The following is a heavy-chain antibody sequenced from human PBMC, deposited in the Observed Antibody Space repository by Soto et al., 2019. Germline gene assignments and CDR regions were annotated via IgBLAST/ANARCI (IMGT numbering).Heavy chain of an antibody. V-gene: IGHV3-53*02. CDR3: ARTDWSGSENFDY. Sequence: EVQLVETGGGLIQPGGSLRLSCAASGFTVSSNYMSWVRQAPGKGLEWVSVIYSGGSTYYADSVKGRFTISRDNSKNTLYLQMNSLRAEDTAVYYCARTDWSGSENFDYWGQGTLVTVSS. J-gene: IGHJ4*02. CDR1: GFTVSSNY. D-gene: IGHD1-26*01. CDR2: IYSGGST.